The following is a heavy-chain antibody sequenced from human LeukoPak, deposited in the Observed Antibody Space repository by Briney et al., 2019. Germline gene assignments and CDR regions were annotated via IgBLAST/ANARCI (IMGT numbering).Heavy chain of an antibody. V-gene: IGHV4-4*07. CDR1: GGSISDY. CDR2: IYTSGTT. D-gene: IGHD1-26*01. Sequence: PSETLSLTCTVSGGSISDYWSWLRQPAGKGLEWIGRIYTSGTTHDNPSLKSRVTMSVDPSKNQVSLKVSSVTAADTAVYYCARQDSKVGAYTGPYYFDYWGQGTLVTVSS. CDR3: ARQDSKVGAYTGPYYFDY. J-gene: IGHJ4*02.